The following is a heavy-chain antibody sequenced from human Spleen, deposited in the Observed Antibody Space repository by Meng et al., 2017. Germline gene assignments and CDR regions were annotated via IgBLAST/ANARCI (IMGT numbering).Heavy chain of an antibody. V-gene: IGHV4-39*01. CDR2: IGHSGTT. D-gene: IGHD2-21*01. CDR3: ASFDHIPRRNYFDY. Sequence: QLQLQESGPGLVKSSEALSLTCSVSGGSISTSGYYWGWIRQPPGKGLEWIGSIGHSGTTYYTPSLRRRVTVSIDTSKNQFSLKLNSMTAADTAVYYCASFDHIPRRNYFDYWGQGTLVTVSS. J-gene: IGHJ4*02. CDR1: GGSISTSGYY.